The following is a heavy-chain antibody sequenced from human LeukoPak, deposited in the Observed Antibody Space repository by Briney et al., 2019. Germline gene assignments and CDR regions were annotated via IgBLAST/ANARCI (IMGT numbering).Heavy chain of an antibody. D-gene: IGHD6-6*01. Sequence: SETLCLTCAVYGGSFSGYYWSWIRQPPGKGLEWIGEINHSGSTNYNPSLKSRVTISVVTSKNQFSLKLSSVTAADTAVYYCARGCIAARRCPHALQHWGQGTLVTVSS. V-gene: IGHV4-34*01. CDR3: ARGCIAARRCPHALQH. J-gene: IGHJ1*01. CDR1: GGSFSGYY. CDR2: INHSGST.